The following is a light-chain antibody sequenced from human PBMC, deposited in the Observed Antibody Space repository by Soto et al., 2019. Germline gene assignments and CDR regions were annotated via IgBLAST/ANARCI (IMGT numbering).Light chain of an antibody. CDR2: GVS. J-gene: IGKJ4*01. CDR3: QQYNRWPLT. V-gene: IGKV3-15*01. Sequence: EIVMTQSPATLSVSPGETATLSCRASQSVAGNLAWYQQKPGQPPRLLIYGVSTRATGVPARFSGSGSETDFSLTISSLQIEDFALYYCQQYNRWPLTFGGGTKVDIK. CDR1: QSVAGN.